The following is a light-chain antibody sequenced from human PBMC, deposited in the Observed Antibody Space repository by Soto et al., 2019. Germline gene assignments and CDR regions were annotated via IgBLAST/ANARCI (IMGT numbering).Light chain of an antibody. V-gene: IGKV2-28*01. CDR1: QSLLHSNGYNY. CDR3: MQALQSHRT. J-gene: IGKJ1*01. CDR2: LGS. Sequence: DIVLTQSPLSLPVTPGEPASISCRSSQSLLHSNGYNYLDWYLQKPGQSPQLLIYLGSNRSSGVPDRFSGSGSGTDLTLKISRVEAEDVGVYYCMQALQSHRTFGQGTKVEFK.